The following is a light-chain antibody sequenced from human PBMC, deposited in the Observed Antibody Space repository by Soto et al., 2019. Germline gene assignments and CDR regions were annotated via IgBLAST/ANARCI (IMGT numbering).Light chain of an antibody. J-gene: IGLJ2*01. CDR3: CSYAGSRTVV. CDR2: EGT. CDR1: SSDVGSYNL. Sequence: QSALTQPASVSGSPGQSITISCTGTSSDVGSYNLVSWYQQHPGKAPKLMIYEGTKRPSGVSNRFSGSKSGNTASLIISGLQAEDEADYYCCSYAGSRTVVFGGGTKLTVL. V-gene: IGLV2-23*01.